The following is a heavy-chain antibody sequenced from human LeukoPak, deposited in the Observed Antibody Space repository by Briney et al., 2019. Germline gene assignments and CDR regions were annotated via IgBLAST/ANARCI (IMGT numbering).Heavy chain of an antibody. CDR2: ISAYNGNT. CDR1: GYTFTSYR. Sequence: APVKVSCKASGYTFTSYRISWVRQAPGQGLEWMGWISAYNGNTNYAQKLQGRVTMTTDTSTSTAYMELRSLRSDDTAVYYCARRSPEYYYGMDVWGQGTTVTVSS. V-gene: IGHV1-18*01. CDR3: ARRSPEYYYGMDV. J-gene: IGHJ6*02.